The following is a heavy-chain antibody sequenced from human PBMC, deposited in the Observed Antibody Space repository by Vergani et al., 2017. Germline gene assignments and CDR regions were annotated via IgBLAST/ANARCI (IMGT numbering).Heavy chain of an antibody. V-gene: IGHV5-51*03. D-gene: IGHD2-2*01. Sequence: EVQLVQSGAEVKKPGESLKISCKGSGYSFTSSWIGWVRQMPGKGLEWMGIIYPCDSDTRYSPSFQGPVTISADKSISTAYLQWSSLRAEDTAVYYCARDAKQVVPAAGIDYWGQGTLVTVSS. J-gene: IGHJ4*02. CDR3: ARDAKQVVPAAGIDY. CDR1: GYSFTSSW. CDR2: IYPCDSDT.